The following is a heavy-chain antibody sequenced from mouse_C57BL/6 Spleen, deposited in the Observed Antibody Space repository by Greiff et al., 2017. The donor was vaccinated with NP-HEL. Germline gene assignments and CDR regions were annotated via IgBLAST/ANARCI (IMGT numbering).Heavy chain of an antibody. Sequence: EVQLQQSGAELVRPGASVKLSCTASGFNIKDDYMHWVKQRPEQGLEWIGWIDPENGDTEYASKFQGKATITADTSSNTAYLQLSSLTSEDTAVYYCTTGDYSNYVGIDYWGQCTTLTVSS. V-gene: IGHV14-4*01. CDR1: GFNIKDDY. CDR3: TTGDYSNYVGIDY. D-gene: IGHD2-5*01. J-gene: IGHJ2*01. CDR2: IDPENGDT.